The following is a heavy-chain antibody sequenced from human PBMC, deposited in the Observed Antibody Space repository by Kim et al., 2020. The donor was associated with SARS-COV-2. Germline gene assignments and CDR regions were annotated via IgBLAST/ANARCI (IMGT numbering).Heavy chain of an antibody. J-gene: IGHJ5*02. CDR3: ARRIVVRGINWFDP. Sequence: SETLSLTCTVSGGSISSSSYYWGWIRQPPGKGLEWIGSIYYSGSTYYNPSLKSRVTISVDTSKNQFSLKLSSVTAADTAVYYCARRIVVRGINWFDPWGQGTLVTVSS. CDR2: IYYSGST. CDR1: GGSISSSSYY. V-gene: IGHV4-39*01. D-gene: IGHD3-10*01.